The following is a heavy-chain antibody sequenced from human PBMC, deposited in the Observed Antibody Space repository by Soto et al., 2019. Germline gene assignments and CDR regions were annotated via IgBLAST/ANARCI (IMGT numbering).Heavy chain of an antibody. D-gene: IGHD3-16*02. V-gene: IGHV4-31*03. CDR1: GDSIGANGYY. CDR2: IYYTGST. CDR3: ARWGSYRRDFDF. Sequence: QVQLQESGPGLVKPSQTLSLTCTVSGDSIGANGYYWSWIRQHPGKSLEWIGYIYYTGSTYYNPSLKSRISISVDASKNQFSLKLSSVTAADTAVYFCARWGSYRRDFDFWGQGTLVTVSS. J-gene: IGHJ4*02.